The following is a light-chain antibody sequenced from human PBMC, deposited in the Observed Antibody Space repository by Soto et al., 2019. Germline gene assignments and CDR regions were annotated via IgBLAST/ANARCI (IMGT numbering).Light chain of an antibody. Sequence: EIVVTQSPGTLSLSPGERATLFCKASQTVDSNYLAWYQQKPGQAPRLLIYGSSIRATGIPDRFSGSGSETDFTHTISRLEPEDFAVYYCQQYGSSPTWTFGQGTKVEIK. CDR2: GSS. CDR3: QQYGSSPTWT. V-gene: IGKV3-20*01. J-gene: IGKJ1*01. CDR1: QTVDSNY.